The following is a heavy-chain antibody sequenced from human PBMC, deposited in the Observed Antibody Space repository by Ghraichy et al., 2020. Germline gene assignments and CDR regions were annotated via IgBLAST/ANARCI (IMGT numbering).Heavy chain of an antibody. CDR3: ARRRLFTMVWGVIRSDNWFDP. CDR2: INHSGST. V-gene: IGHV4-34*01. CDR1: GGSFSGYY. Sequence: TLSLTCAVYGGSFSGYYSSWIRQPPGKGLEWIGEINHSGSTNYNPSLKSRVTISVDTSKNQFSLKLSSVTAADTAVYYCARRRLFTMVWGVIRSDNWFDPWGQGTLVTVSS. J-gene: IGHJ5*02. D-gene: IGHD3-10*01.